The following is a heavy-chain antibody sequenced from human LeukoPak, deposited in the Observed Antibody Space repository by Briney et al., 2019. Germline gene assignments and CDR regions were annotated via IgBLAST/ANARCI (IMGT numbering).Heavy chain of an antibody. D-gene: IGHD6-25*01. Sequence: ASVKVSCKASGYAFTDYNLHWVRQAPGQRLEWMGRINPNSGGTNYAQKFQGRVAMTRDTSVTTVYMELSRLTSDDTAMYYCTRLSAATQTNYWGQGTLVFVSS. CDR2: INPNSGGT. V-gene: IGHV1-2*02. CDR3: TRLSAATQTNY. J-gene: IGHJ4*02. CDR1: GYAFTDYN.